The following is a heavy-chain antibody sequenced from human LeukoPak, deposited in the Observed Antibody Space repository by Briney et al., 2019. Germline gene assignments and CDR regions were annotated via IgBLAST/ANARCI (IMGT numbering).Heavy chain of an antibody. CDR2: ISYDGSNK. CDR3: AESTYYYDSSGYSNFDY. D-gene: IGHD3-22*01. CDR1: GFTFSSYA. Sequence: GGSLRLSCAASGFTFSSYAMHWVRQAPGKGLEWVAVISYDGSNKYYADSVKGRFTISRDNSKNTLYLQMNSLRAEDTAVYYCAESTYYYDSSGYSNFDYWGQGTLVTVSS. V-gene: IGHV3-30-3*01. J-gene: IGHJ4*02.